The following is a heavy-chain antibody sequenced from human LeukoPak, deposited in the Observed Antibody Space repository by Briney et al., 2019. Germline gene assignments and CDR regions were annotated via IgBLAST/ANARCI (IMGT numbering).Heavy chain of an antibody. J-gene: IGHJ4*02. CDR1: GFSFSTYG. V-gene: IGHV3-23*01. CDR3: ARGAMTTVTKVDY. Sequence: GGSLRLSCAASGFSFSTYGMSWVRQAPGKGLEWVSGISGNGGSTYYADSVKGRFTISRDNSKNTLYLQMNSLRAEDTALYYCARGAMTTVTKVDYWGQGTLVTVSS. D-gene: IGHD4-17*01. CDR2: ISGNGGST.